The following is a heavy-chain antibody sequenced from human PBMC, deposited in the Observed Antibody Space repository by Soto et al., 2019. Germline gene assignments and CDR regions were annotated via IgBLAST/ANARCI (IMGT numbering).Heavy chain of an antibody. CDR2: IYYSGST. CDR3: ARGGVVDTAMADY. Sequence: SETLSLTCTVSGGSVSSGSYYWSWIRQPPGKGLEWIGYIYYSGSTNYNPSLKSRVTISVDTSKNQFSLELSSVTAADTAVYYCARGGVVDTAMADYWGQGTLVTVSS. V-gene: IGHV4-61*01. J-gene: IGHJ4*02. D-gene: IGHD5-18*01. CDR1: GGSVSSGSYY.